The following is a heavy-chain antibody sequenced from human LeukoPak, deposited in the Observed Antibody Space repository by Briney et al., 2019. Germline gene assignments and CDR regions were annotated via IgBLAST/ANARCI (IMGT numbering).Heavy chain of an antibody. D-gene: IGHD3-22*01. J-gene: IGHJ6*04. V-gene: IGHV5-10-1*01. CDR2: IDPSDSYT. CDR1: GSTFTSYW. Sequence: GESLKISCQGSGSTFTSYWIIWVRQLPGKGLEWMGRIDPSDSYTNYSPSFEGPVTISADKSISTAYLQWSSLEASDTAMYYCARIGYGWDSVALYYAMDVWGKGTTVTVSS. CDR3: ARIGYGWDSVALYYAMDV.